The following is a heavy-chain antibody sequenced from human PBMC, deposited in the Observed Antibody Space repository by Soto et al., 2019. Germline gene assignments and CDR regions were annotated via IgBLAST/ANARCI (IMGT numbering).Heavy chain of an antibody. Sequence: GGSLRLSCAASGFTFSSYGMHWVRQAPGKGLEWVAVISYDGSDKYYADSVKGRFTISRDNSKNTLYLQMNSLRAEDTAVYYCAKVRVEMATFDAFDIWGQGTMVTVSS. CDR3: AKVRVEMATFDAFDI. CDR2: ISYDGSDK. J-gene: IGHJ3*02. D-gene: IGHD5-12*01. V-gene: IGHV3-30*18. CDR1: GFTFSSYG.